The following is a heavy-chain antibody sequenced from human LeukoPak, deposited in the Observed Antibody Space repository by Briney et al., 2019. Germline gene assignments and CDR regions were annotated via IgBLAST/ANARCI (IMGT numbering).Heavy chain of an antibody. V-gene: IGHV1-46*01. D-gene: IGHD7-27*01. Sequence: ASVKVSCKASGYTFTSYYMHWVRQAPGQGLEWMGIINPSGGSTSYAQEFQGRVTMTRDMSTSTVYMELSSLRSEDTAVYYCARDLIWGQTWFDPWGQGTLVTVSS. CDR3: ARDLIWGQTWFDP. CDR2: INPSGGST. CDR1: GYTFTSYY. J-gene: IGHJ5*02.